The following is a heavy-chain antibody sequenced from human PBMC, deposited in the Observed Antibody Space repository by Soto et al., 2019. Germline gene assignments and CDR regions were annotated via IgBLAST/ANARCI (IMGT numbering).Heavy chain of an antibody. Sequence: PGGSLRLSCAASGLTFSDFGMHWVRQAPGKGLEWVTVISYDGSNKYYADSVKGRFTISRDNSKNTLYLQMNSLRAEDTAVYYCAKGDYDSSGYYYSRDYYYYGMDVWGQGTTVTVSS. V-gene: IGHV3-30*18. CDR2: ISYDGSNK. CDR1: GLTFSDFG. D-gene: IGHD3-22*01. CDR3: AKGDYDSSGYYYSRDYYYYGMDV. J-gene: IGHJ6*02.